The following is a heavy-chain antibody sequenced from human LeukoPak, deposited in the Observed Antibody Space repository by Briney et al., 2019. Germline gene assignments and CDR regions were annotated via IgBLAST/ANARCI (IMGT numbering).Heavy chain of an antibody. CDR3: TRLTIFDY. V-gene: IGHV3-73*01. CDR2: IRSKANSYAT. CDR1: GFTFSGSA. D-gene: IGHD3-10*01. Sequence: GGSLRPSCAASGFTFSGSAMHWVRQASGKGLEWVGRIRSKANSYATAYAASVKGRFAISRDDSKNTAYLQMNSLETEDTAVYYCTRLTIFDYWGQGTLVTVSS. J-gene: IGHJ4*02.